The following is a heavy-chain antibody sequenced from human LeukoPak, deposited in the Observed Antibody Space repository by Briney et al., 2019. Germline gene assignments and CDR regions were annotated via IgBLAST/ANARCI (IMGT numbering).Heavy chain of an antibody. J-gene: IGHJ6*02. CDR2: ISYDGSNK. D-gene: IGHD2-15*01. V-gene: IGHV3-30*18. CDR3: AKGSGYCSGGSCYNYYYYYGMDV. Sequence: GRSLRLSCAASGFTFSSYGMHWVRQAPGKGLEWAAVISYDGSNKYYADSVKGRFTISRDNSKNTLYLQMNSLRAEDTAVYYCAKGSGYCSGGSCYNYYYYYGMDVWGQGTTVTVSS. CDR1: GFTFSSYG.